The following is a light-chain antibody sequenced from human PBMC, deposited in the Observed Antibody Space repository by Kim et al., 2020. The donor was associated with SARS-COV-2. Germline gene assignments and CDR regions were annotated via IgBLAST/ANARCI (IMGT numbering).Light chain of an antibody. Sequence: SVPLGQTARLTCGGDKIGSKNWHWYQQKAGQAPVLVIYTDRKRPSGIPERFSGSNSESTATLTISGAQAGDEAAYYCQVWDSSIEVFGGGTQLTVL. V-gene: IGLV3-9*01. CDR3: QVWDSSIEV. CDR2: TDR. J-gene: IGLJ3*02. CDR1: KIGSKN.